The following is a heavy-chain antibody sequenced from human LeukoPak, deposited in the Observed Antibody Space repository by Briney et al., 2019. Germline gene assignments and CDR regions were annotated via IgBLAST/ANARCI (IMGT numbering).Heavy chain of an antibody. Sequence: GGSLRLSCAASGFTFSSYAMHWVRQAPGKGLEWVAVISYDGSNKYYADSVKGRFTISRDNSRSTLFLQMSSLRVEDTAVYYCTKVCPPPGSGWYGGDDYWGQGTLVTVSS. CDR1: GFTFSSYA. CDR3: TKVCPPPGSGWYGGDDY. J-gene: IGHJ4*02. D-gene: IGHD6-19*01. CDR2: ISYDGSNK. V-gene: IGHV3-30-3*01.